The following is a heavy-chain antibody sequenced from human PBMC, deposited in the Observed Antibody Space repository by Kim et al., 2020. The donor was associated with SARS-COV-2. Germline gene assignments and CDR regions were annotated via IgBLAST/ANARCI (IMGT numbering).Heavy chain of an antibody. V-gene: IGHV3-21*01. D-gene: IGHD6-13*01. J-gene: IGHJ6*02. CDR1: GFTFSSYS. Sequence: GGSLRLSCAASGFTFSSYSMNWVRQAPGKGLEWVSSISSSSSYIYYADSVKGRFTISRDNAKNSLYLQMNSLRAEDTAVYYCARYSSSWSQGNYYYYGMDVWGQGTTVTVSS. CDR3: ARYSSSWSQGNYYYYGMDV. CDR2: ISSSSSYI.